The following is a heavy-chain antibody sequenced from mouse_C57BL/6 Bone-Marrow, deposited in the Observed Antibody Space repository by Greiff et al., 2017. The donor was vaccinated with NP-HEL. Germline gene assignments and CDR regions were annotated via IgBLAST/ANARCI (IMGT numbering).Heavy chain of an antibody. CDR3: ARSHYDYYAMDY. CDR2: ISYDGSN. Sequence: EVQLQESGPGLVKPSQSLSLTCSVTGYSITSGYYWNWIRQFPGNKLEWMGYISYDGSNNYHPSLKNRISITRDTSKNQFFLKLNSVTTEDTATYFCARSHYDYYAMDYWGQGTSVTVSS. CDR1: GYSITSGYY. J-gene: IGHJ4*01. D-gene: IGHD1-2*01. V-gene: IGHV3-6*01.